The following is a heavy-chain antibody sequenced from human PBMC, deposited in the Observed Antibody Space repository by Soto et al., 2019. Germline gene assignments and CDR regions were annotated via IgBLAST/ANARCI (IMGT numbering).Heavy chain of an antibody. J-gene: IGHJ5*02. D-gene: IGHD3-3*01. CDR3: ARWWSGSRQGFDP. CDR2: IYYIEST. Sequence: QVQLQESGPGLVKPSQTLSLTCTVSGGSISSGDYYWSWIRQHPGKGLEWIGYIYYIESTYYNPSLKSRVTISVDTSKNQFSLKLSSVTAADTAVYYCARWWSGSRQGFDPWGQGTLVTVSS. CDR1: GGSISSGDYY. V-gene: IGHV4-31*03.